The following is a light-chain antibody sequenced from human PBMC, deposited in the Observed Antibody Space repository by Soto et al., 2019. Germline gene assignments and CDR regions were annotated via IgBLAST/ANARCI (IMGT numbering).Light chain of an antibody. CDR2: DVT. CDR3: CSYAGSNNFV. CDR1: SGDVGAYNS. V-gene: IGLV2-8*01. Sequence: QSVLTQPPSASGSPGQSVTISCTGTSGDVGAYNSVSWYQQHPAKAPKLIISDVTQRPSGVPDRFSGSRSGSTASLTVSGLQAEYEADYYCCSYAGSNNFVFGTGTKLTVL. J-gene: IGLJ1*01.